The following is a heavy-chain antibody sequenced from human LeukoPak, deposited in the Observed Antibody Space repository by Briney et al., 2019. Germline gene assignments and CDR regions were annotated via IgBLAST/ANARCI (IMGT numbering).Heavy chain of an antibody. CDR2: ISGGGDST. CDR3: AKTPDYCTNGVCYTLHYFDY. J-gene: IGHJ4*02. D-gene: IGHD2-8*01. Sequence: GGSLRLSCAASAFTFSNYAMTCFRQAPGKGLEWVSTISGGGDSTYYADSVRGRFTISRDDSTSTLYLQMNSLRAEDTAVYYCAKTPDYCTNGVCYTLHYFDYWGQGTLVTVSS. V-gene: IGHV3-23*01. CDR1: AFTFSNYA.